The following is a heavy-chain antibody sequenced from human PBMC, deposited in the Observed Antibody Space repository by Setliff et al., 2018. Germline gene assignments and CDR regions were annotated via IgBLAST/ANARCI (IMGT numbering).Heavy chain of an antibody. J-gene: IGHJ4*02. CDR2: IYYSGST. CDR3: ARSFSRREKFLLDY. V-gene: IGHV4-30-4*08. Sequence: PSETLSLTCTVSGGSISSGDYYWSWIRQPPGKGLEWIGYIYYSGSTYYNPSLKSRVTISVDTSKNQFSLKVSSVTAADTAVYYSARSFSRREKFLLDYWGQGALVTVSS. CDR1: GGSISSGDYY.